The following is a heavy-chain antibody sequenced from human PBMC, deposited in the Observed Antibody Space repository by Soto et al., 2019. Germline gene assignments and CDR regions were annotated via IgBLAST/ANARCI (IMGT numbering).Heavy chain of an antibody. CDR3: ARAKTMTTVVFDY. D-gene: IGHD4-4*01. J-gene: IGHJ4*02. V-gene: IGHV1-69*01. CDR2: IIPIFGTA. Sequence: EASVKVSFKASGGTFSSYAISWVLQAPGQGLECMGGIIPIFGTANYAQKFQGRVTITADESTSTAYMELSSLRSEDTAVYYCARAKTMTTVVFDYWGQGTLVTVSS. CDR1: GGTFSSYA.